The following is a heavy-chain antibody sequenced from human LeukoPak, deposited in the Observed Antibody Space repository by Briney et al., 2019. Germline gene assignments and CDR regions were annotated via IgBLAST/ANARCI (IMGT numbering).Heavy chain of an antibody. CDR1: RFTLSSYV. V-gene: IGHV3-30*02. CDR3: AKVLSNYASGFDY. CDR2: IRYDGSNK. Sequence: PGGALRLSCVASRFTLSSYVMHWVRQAPAKGLEGVAFIRYDGSNKRYADSVKGRFTISRDNSKNTLYLQMNSLRAEDTAVYYCAKVLSNYASGFDYWGQGTLVTVSS. J-gene: IGHJ4*02. D-gene: IGHD3-10*01.